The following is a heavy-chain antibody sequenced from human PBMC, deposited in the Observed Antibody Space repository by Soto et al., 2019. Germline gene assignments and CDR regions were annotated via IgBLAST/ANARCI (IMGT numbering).Heavy chain of an antibody. Sequence: EVQLLESGGGLVQPGGSLRLSCAASGFTFSSYAMTCVRQAPGKGLEWVSTITSDGGNTYYVDSVKGRFTISRDNSKNTLYLQMNSLRAEDTAIYYCAKGRGGNNRYSFDYWGQGTLVTVSS. V-gene: IGHV3-23*01. CDR2: ITSDGGNT. CDR3: AKGRGGNNRYSFDY. J-gene: IGHJ4*02. CDR1: GFTFSSYA. D-gene: IGHD3-10*01.